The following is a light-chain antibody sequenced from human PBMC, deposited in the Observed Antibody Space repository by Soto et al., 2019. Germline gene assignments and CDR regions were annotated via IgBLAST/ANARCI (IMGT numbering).Light chain of an antibody. J-gene: IGKJ4*01. V-gene: IGKV3D-15*01. CDR3: QQYDDWLRLT. CDR2: GAS. CDR1: QSVNIY. Sequence: EIVMTQSPATLSVSPGERATLSCRASQSVNIYLAWYQQNPGQAPRLLLFGASYRATGIPARFSGSGSGTEFNLTISSLQSEDFAVYFCQQYDDWLRLTFGGGTKVEIK.